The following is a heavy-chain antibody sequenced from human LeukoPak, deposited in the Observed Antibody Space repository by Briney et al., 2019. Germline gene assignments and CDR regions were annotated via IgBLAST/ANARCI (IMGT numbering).Heavy chain of an antibody. Sequence: SETLSLTCTISGDSTNTYFWSWIRQPPGKGLEWIGYIYYTGTTNYNPSLKSRVTVSVDTSKNQFSLRVNSVTAADTGVYYCASKSTDHGELRFDYWGQGTLVTVSS. J-gene: IGHJ4*02. D-gene: IGHD4-17*01. V-gene: IGHV4-59*01. CDR1: GDSTNTYF. CDR3: ASKSTDHGELRFDY. CDR2: IYYTGTT.